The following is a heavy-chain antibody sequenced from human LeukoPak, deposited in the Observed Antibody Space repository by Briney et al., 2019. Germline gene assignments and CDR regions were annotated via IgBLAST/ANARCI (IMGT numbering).Heavy chain of an antibody. V-gene: IGHV4-59*08. CDR1: GGSISSYY. J-gene: IGHJ4*02. CDR3: ARHAPYYYDSGGYYYEYYLDY. Sequence: PSETLSLTCTVSGGSISSYYWSWIRQPPGKGLEWIGYIYYSGSTNYNPSLKSRVTISVDTSKNQFSLKLSSVTAADTAVYYCARHAPYYYDSGGYYYEYYLDYWGQGTLVTVSS. CDR2: IYYSGST. D-gene: IGHD3-22*01.